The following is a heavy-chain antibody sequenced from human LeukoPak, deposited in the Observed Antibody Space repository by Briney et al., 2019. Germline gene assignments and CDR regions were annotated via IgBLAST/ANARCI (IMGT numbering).Heavy chain of an antibody. V-gene: IGHV3-43*02. CDR1: GFTFDDYA. Sequence: GGSLRLSCAASGFTFDDYAMHCGRQAPGKGLEWGSLISGDGGSTYYADSVKGRFTISRDNSKNSLYLQMNSLRTEDTALYYCAKGTRLLYGDYAFSMDVWGQGTTVTVSS. D-gene: IGHD4-17*01. J-gene: IGHJ6*02. CDR2: ISGDGGST. CDR3: AKGTRLLYGDYAFSMDV.